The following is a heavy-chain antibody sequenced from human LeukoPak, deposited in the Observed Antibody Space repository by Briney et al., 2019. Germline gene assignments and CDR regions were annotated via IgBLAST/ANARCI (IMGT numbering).Heavy chain of an antibody. V-gene: IGHV3-11*06. Sequence: GGSLRLSCAASGFTFSDYYMSWIRQAPGKWLEWVSSITSGSSYRFYADSVKGRFTISRDNAKNSLYLQMNSLRAEDTAVYYCARDWVGATRVFDYWGQGTLVTVSS. CDR3: ARDWVGATRVFDY. CDR1: GFTFSDYY. J-gene: IGHJ4*02. D-gene: IGHD1-26*01. CDR2: ITSGSSYR.